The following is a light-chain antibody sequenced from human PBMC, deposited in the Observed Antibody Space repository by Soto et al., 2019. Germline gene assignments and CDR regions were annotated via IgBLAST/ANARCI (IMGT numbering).Light chain of an antibody. CDR1: QSLLHSNGYNY. J-gene: IGKJ1*01. Sequence: DIVMTQTQLSLPVTPGEPASISCRSSQSLLHSNGYNYLDWYLQKPGQSPQLLIYLGSNRASGVPDRFSGSGSGTGFTLKISRVEAEDVGVYYCMQALQSWTFGQGTKVDIK. V-gene: IGKV2-28*01. CDR2: LGS. CDR3: MQALQSWT.